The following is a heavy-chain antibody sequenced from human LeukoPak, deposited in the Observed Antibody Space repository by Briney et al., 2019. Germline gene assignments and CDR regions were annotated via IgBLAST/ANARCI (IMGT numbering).Heavy chain of an antibody. CDR2: ISSSSGYK. CDR3: ARSTSAFDSPFYL. Sequence: GGSLRLSCAASGFTFSDYYMNWIRQAPGKGLEWVSYISSSSGYKKYAASVKGRFTISRDNAENSLDLQMSSLRAEETAVYYCARSTSAFDSPFYLWGQGTLVTVSS. CDR1: GFTFSDYY. J-gene: IGHJ4*02. D-gene: IGHD5-12*01. V-gene: IGHV3-11*06.